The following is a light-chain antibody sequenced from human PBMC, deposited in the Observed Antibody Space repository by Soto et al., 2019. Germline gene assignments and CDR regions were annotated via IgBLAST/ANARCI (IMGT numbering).Light chain of an antibody. CDR2: AAS. V-gene: IGKV1-39*01. CDR1: QSISSY. J-gene: IGKJ1*01. CDR3: QQSYSTPRT. Sequence: DIQMTQSPSSLSASVGDRVTITCRASQSISSYVNWYQQKPGKAPKPLIYAASSLQSGVPSRFSGSGSETHFTLTISSLQPEDSATYYCQQSYSTPRTFGQGNKVEIK.